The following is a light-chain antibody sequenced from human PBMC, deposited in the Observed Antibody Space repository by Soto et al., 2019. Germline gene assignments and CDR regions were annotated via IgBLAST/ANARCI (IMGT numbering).Light chain of an antibody. CDR3: TSYTRDTALV. J-gene: IGLJ1*01. CDR2: EVS. Sequence: QSVLTQPASVSGSPGQSITISCTGTSSDVGTYNYVSWYQHHPGKAPKLIIYEVSNRPSGVSNRFSGSKSGSTASLTISGPQAEDEADYHCTSYTRDTALVVGTGTKVTVL. CDR1: SSDVGTYNY. V-gene: IGLV2-14*01.